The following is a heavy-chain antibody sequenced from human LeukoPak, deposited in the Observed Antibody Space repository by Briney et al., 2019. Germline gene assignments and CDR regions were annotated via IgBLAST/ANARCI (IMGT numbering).Heavy chain of an antibody. V-gene: IGHV4-39*01. CDR1: GGSISSSSYY. J-gene: IGHJ4*02. Sequence: SETLSLTCTVSGGSISSSSYYWGWIRQPPGKGLEWIGSIYYSGSTYYNPSLKSRVTISVDTSKNQFSLKLSSVTAADTAVYYCARVRTYIMDVWGQGTLVTVSS. CDR2: IYYSGST. CDR3: ARVRTYIMDV. D-gene: IGHD5-12*01.